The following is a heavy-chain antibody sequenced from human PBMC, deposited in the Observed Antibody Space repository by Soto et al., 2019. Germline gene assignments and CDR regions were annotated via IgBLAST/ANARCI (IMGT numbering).Heavy chain of an antibody. Sequence: GASVKVSCKASGGTFYTYTFSWVRQAPGQGLEWMGSITPVYPTTNYAEKFQGRLTVTADGSTDTAYMELNSLTSEDTAVYYCARINRYSFHTSDEIDSWGQGTLVTVSS. CDR1: GGTFYTYT. CDR2: ITPVYPTT. CDR3: ARINRYSFHTSDEIDS. J-gene: IGHJ4*02. V-gene: IGHV1-69*13. D-gene: IGHD5-18*01.